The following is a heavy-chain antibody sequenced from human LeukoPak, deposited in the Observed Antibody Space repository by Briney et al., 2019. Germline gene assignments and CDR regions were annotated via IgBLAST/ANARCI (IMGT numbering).Heavy chain of an antibody. V-gene: IGHV3-9*01. J-gene: IGHJ4*02. Sequence: GRSLRLSCAASGFTFDDYAMHWVRQAPGKGLEWVSGISWNSGSIGYADSVKGRFTISRDNAKNSLYLQMNSLRSEDTAVYYCAREGIAAAADYWGQGTLVTVSS. CDR1: GFTFDDYA. CDR2: ISWNSGSI. D-gene: IGHD6-13*01. CDR3: AREGIAAAADY.